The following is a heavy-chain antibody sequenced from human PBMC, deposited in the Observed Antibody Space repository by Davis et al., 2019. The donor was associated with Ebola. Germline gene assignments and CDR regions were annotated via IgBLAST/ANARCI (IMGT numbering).Heavy chain of an antibody. Sequence: PGGSLRLSCAASGLTFDDYGMGWVRHAPGKGLEWVSGINWNGGSTGYADSVKGRFTISRDNSKNTLYLQMNSLRAEDTAVYYCARGWYCSSISCYVAYWGQGTLVTVSS. J-gene: IGHJ4*02. D-gene: IGHD2-2*01. CDR2: INWNGGST. CDR3: ARGWYCSSISCYVAY. CDR1: GLTFDDYG. V-gene: IGHV3-20*04.